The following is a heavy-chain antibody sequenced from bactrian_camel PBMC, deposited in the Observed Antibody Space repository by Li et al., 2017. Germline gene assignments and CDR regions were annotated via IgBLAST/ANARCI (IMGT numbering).Heavy chain of an antibody. Sequence: HVQLVESGGGSVQAGGSLRLSCAASGYTYNRNCMAWFRQAPGKEREGVARIATGSGNTYYADSVKGRFTISRDDARNTMYLEMNSLQVEDTTVYYCAKDTDTFGLGIRLGSWGQGTQVTVS. CDR1: GYTYNRNC. CDR3: AKDTDTFGLGIRLGS. D-gene: IGHD5*01. V-gene: IGHV3S1*01. J-gene: IGHJ4*01. CDR2: IATGSGNT.